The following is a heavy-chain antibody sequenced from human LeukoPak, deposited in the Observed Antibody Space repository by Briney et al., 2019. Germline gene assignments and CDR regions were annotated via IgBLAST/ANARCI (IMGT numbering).Heavy chain of an antibody. V-gene: IGHV3-33*01. CDR1: GFTFSRYG. Sequence: GGSLRLSCAASGFTFSRYGMHWVRQAPGKGLEWVAVIWYDGSNKYYADSVKGRFTISRDNSKNTLYLKMNRLRAEDTAVYYCARDGGSLGFGTREGAFDIWGQGTMVTVSS. CDR2: IWYDGSNK. CDR3: ARDGGSLGFGTREGAFDI. J-gene: IGHJ3*02. D-gene: IGHD3-10*01.